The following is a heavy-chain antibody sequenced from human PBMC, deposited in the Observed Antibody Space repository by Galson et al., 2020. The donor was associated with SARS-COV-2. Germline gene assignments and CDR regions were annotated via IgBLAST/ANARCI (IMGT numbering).Heavy chain of an antibody. CDR2: ISGSGGST. Sequence: GASLRLSCAASGFNFRSYAMSWVRQAPGKGLEWVSSISGSGGSTYYADSVKGRFTISRDSSKNTLYLQMNSLRAEDTAVYYCAKNLGRSGWLSDFWGQGTLVTVSS. CDR1: GFNFRSYA. J-gene: IGHJ4*02. D-gene: IGHD3-3*01. CDR3: AKNLGRSGWLSDF. V-gene: IGHV3-23*01.